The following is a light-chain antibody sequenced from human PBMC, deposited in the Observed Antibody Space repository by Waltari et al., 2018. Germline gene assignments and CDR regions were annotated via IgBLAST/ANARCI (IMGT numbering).Light chain of an antibody. CDR2: AAS. V-gene: IGKV3-15*01. Sequence: VVTQSPATLSVSPGKTVTLSCRASQRVNTNLAWDQQKPGQAPRLLIFAASTRAPGIPSMFGGSGSGTEFTLTITSLQFEDVGVYFCQQYHKWPPGGFGGGTKVEIE. CDR1: QRVNTN. CDR3: QQYHKWPPGG. J-gene: IGKJ4*01.